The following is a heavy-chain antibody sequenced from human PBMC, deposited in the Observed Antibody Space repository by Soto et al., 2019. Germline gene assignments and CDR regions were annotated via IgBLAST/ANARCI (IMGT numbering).Heavy chain of an antibody. CDR3: TTVQGHCSSTSCYTPYYFGMDV. D-gene: IGHD2-2*02. V-gene: IGHV3-15*01. Sequence: PGGSLRLSCAASGFTFTNAWMSWVRQAPGKGLEWVGRIKSKTDGGTTDYAAPVKGRFTISRDDSKNTLYLQMNSLKTEDTAVYYCTTVQGHCSSTSCYTPYYFGMDVWGQGTTVTVSS. CDR1: GFTFTNAW. CDR2: IKSKTDGGTT. J-gene: IGHJ6*02.